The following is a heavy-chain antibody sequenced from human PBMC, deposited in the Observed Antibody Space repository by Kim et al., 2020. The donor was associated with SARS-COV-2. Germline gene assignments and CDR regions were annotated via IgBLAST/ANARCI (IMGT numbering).Heavy chain of an antibody. CDR3: ARVDSSGWYDWFDP. D-gene: IGHD6-19*01. J-gene: IGHJ5*02. V-gene: IGHV1-2*02. Sequence: QKFQGRVTMTRDTSISTAYMELSRLRSDDTAVYYCARVDSSGWYDWFDPWGQGTLVTVSS.